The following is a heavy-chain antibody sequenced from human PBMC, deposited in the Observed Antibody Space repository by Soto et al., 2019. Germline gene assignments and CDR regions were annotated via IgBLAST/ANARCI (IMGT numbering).Heavy chain of an antibody. Sequence: QVQLVQSGAEVKKPGSSVKVSCKASGGTFSSYAISWVRQAPGQGLAWMGGIIPILGTANYAQKFQGRVTITADESTSTADMELSRLRSEDTAVYYCARYLGFEYSSSSALDYWGQGTLVTVSS. J-gene: IGHJ4*02. V-gene: IGHV1-69*01. CDR1: GGTFSSYA. CDR2: IIPILGTA. CDR3: ARYLGFEYSSSSALDY. D-gene: IGHD6-6*01.